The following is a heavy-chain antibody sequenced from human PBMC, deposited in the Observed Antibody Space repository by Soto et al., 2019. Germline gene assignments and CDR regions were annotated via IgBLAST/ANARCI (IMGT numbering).Heavy chain of an antibody. CDR1: GYTFTSYD. CDR2: MNPSSGDT. Sequence: ASVKVSCKTSGYTFTSYDINWVRRATGQGLEWMGWMNPSSGDTGYAQKFQGRITMTRNTSIITAYMELSSLRSEDTAVYYCTRSSRITIFGVIWYYFDYWGRGTQVTVSS. J-gene: IGHJ4*02. V-gene: IGHV1-8*01. CDR3: TRSSRITIFGVIWYYFDY. D-gene: IGHD3-3*01.